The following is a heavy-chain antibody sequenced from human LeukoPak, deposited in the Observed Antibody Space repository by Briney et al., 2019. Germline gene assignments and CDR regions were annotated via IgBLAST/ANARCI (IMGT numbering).Heavy chain of an antibody. J-gene: IGHJ6*02. V-gene: IGHV4-59*01. CDR1: GGSISSYY. CDR3: ARLARAGLYYYYGMDV. CDR2: IYYSGST. D-gene: IGHD3-10*01. Sequence: SETLSLTCTVSGGSISSYYWSWIRQPPGKGLEWIGYIYYSGSTNYNPSLKSRVTISADTSKNQFSLKLSSVTAADTAVYYCARLARAGLYYYYGMDVWGQGTTVAVSS.